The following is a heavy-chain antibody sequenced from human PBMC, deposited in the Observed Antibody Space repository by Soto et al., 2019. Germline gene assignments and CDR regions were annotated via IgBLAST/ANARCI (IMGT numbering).Heavy chain of an antibody. CDR2: ISGSGGST. CDR3: AKDRGGTMVRGVTPIDY. D-gene: IGHD3-10*01. CDR1: GFTFSSYA. J-gene: IGHJ4*02. Sequence: EVQLLESGGGLVQPGGSLRLSCAASGFTFSSYAMSWVRQAPGKGLEWVSAISGSGGSTYYADSVKGRFTISRENSKNTLYLQMNSLGAADTAVYYCAKDRGGTMVRGVTPIDYWGQGTLVTVSS. V-gene: IGHV3-23*01.